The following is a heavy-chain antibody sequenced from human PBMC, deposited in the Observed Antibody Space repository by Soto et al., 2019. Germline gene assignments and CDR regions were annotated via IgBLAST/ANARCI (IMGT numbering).Heavy chain of an antibody. J-gene: IGHJ4*02. V-gene: IGHV2-5*02. D-gene: IGHD6-19*01. Sequence: QITLKESGPTLVKPTQTLTLTCTFSGFSLSTSGVGVSWIRQPPGKALEWLALIYWDVDKRYSPSLKSRLTINKDTSKNQVVLSMTNMDPVDTATYYCAHRRYSSGYISYYIDYWGLGTLVTVSS. CDR2: IYWDVDK. CDR3: AHRRYSSGYISYYIDY. CDR1: GFSLSTSGVG.